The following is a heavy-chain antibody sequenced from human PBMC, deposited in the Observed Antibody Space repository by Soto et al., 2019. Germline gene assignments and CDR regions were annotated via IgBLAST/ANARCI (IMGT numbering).Heavy chain of an antibody. V-gene: IGHV3-21*01. J-gene: IGHJ6*02. Sequence: PGGSLRLSCAASGFTFSSYSMNWVRQAPGKGLEWVSSVSSSSSYIYYADSVKGRFTISRDNAKNSLYLQMNSLRAEDTAVYYCARVYYDFWSGQYYYYYGMDVGGQGTTVTVSS. CDR1: GFTFSSYS. D-gene: IGHD3-3*01. CDR2: VSSSSSYI. CDR3: ARVYYDFWSGQYYYYYGMDV.